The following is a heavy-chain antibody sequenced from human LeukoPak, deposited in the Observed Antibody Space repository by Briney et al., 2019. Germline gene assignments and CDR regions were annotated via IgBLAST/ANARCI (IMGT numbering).Heavy chain of an antibody. Sequence: SETLSLACNVSGGSISSSSYYWGWIRQPPGKGLEWIGSLYYSGSTYYNPSLKSRVTISGDMSNNQFSLKLSSVTAADTAVYYCTRGDGDWNFPYFYNMDAWGKGTRVTVSS. D-gene: IGHD1-7*01. CDR2: LYYSGST. J-gene: IGHJ6*03. CDR1: GGSISSSSYY. V-gene: IGHV4-39*07. CDR3: TRGDGDWNFPYFYNMDA.